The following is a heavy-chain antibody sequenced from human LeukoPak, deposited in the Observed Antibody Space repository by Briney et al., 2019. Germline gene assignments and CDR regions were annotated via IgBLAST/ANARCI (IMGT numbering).Heavy chain of an antibody. CDR2: MYYRGNT. J-gene: IGHJ4*02. Sequence: PSETLSHTCTVSGGSISTITYYWGWIRQPPGKGLEWVGHMYYRGNTFYNPSLKSRVTISVDTSKNQFSLKLRSVTAADTAVYYCARLYGNYQNYFDYWGQGTLVTVSS. CDR3: ARLYGNYQNYFDY. CDR1: GGSISTITYY. D-gene: IGHD1-7*01. V-gene: IGHV4-39*07.